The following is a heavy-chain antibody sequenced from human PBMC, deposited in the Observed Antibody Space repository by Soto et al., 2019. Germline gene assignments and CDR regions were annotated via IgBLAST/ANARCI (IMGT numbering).Heavy chain of an antibody. CDR1: GGSISSYY. Sequence: SDTLSLTCTVSGGSISSYYWSWIRQPPGAGLEWMGNMYYSGSTNYNPSLKSRVTISVDTSKNQFSLKLSSVTAADTAVYYCAKSDVIVVPAIEYWGEGTLVTVS. CDR2: MYYSGST. V-gene: IGHV4-59*01. J-gene: IGHJ4*02. D-gene: IGHD2-2*01. CDR3: AKSDVIVVPAIEY.